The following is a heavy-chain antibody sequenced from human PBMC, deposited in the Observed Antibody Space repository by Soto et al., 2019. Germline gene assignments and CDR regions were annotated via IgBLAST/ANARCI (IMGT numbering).Heavy chain of an antibody. CDR3: ARGTRITMVRGTSPIDY. CDR2: INHSGST. V-gene: IGHV4-34*01. J-gene: IGHJ4*02. CDR1: GGSFSGYY. Sequence: QVQLQQWGAGLLKPSETLSLTCAVYGGSFSGYYWSWIRQPPGKGLEWIGEINHSGSTNYNPSLNSRVTISVDTSKNQFSLKLSSVTAADTAVYYCARGTRITMVRGTSPIDYWGQGTLVTVSS. D-gene: IGHD3-10*01.